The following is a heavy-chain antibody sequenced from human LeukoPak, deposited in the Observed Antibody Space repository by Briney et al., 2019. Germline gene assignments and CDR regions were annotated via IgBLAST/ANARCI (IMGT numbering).Heavy chain of an antibody. CDR1: GYTFTSDG. J-gene: IGHJ5*02. V-gene: IGHV1-18*01. Sequence: ASVKVSCKASGYTFTSDGISGVRQTPGQGLEWMGWINAYNGNTNYAPKPTGRVTMTTDTSPSTASSELRSLRSDDTAVYYSARAATADYCFDPWRQGTLVTVSS. CDR3: ARAATADYCFDP. D-gene: IGHD5-24*01. CDR2: INAYNGNT.